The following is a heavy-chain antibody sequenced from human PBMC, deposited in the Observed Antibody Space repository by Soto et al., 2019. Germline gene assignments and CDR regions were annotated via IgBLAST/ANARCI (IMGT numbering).Heavy chain of an antibody. CDR2: INAGNGNT. CDR3: ARDRDYCSGGSCYPNWFDP. CDR1: GYTFTSYA. J-gene: IGHJ5*02. Sequence: ASVKVSCKASGYTFTSYAMHWVRQAPGQRLEWMGWINAGNGNTKYSQKFQGRVTITRDTSASTAYMELSSLRSEDTAVYYCARDRDYCSGGSCYPNWFDPWGQGTLVTVSS. V-gene: IGHV1-3*01. D-gene: IGHD2-15*01.